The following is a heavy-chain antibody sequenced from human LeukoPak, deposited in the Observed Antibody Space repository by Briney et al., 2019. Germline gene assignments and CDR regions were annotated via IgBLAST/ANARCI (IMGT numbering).Heavy chain of an antibody. V-gene: IGHV3-30*02. Sequence: GGSLRLSCAASGFTFSSYGMHWVRQAPGKGLEWVAFIRYDRSNKYYADSVKGRFTISRDNSKNTLYLQMNSLRAEDTAVYYCARGGVDTAMATDYWGQGTLVTVSS. CDR1: GFTFSSYG. D-gene: IGHD5-18*01. J-gene: IGHJ4*02. CDR2: IRYDRSNK. CDR3: ARGGVDTAMATDY.